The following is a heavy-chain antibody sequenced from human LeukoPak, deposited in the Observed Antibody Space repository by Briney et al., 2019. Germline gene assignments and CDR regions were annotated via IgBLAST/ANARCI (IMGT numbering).Heavy chain of an antibody. CDR1: GYSISSGYY. J-gene: IGHJ2*01. CDR2: IYHSGST. CDR3: ASPYCSSTSCYPEWYFDL. V-gene: IGHV4-38-2*01. D-gene: IGHD2-2*01. Sequence: PSETLSLTCAVSGYSISSGYYWGWIRQPPGKGLEWIGSIYHSGSTYYNPSLKSRVTISVDTSKNQFSLKLSSVTAADTAVYYGASPYCSSTSCYPEWYFDLWGRGTLVTVSS.